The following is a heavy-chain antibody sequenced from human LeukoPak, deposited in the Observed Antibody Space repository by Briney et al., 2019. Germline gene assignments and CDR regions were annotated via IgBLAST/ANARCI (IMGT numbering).Heavy chain of an antibody. D-gene: IGHD2-2*02. V-gene: IGHV3-30*18. CDR2: ISYDGSNK. Sequence: PGGSLRLSCAASGFTFSSYGMHWVRQAPGKGLEWVAVISYDGSNKYYADSVKGRFTISRDNSKNTLYLQMNSLRAEDTAVYYCAKDRLACSSTSCYTYWFDPWGQGTLVTVSS. CDR3: AKDRLACSSTSCYTYWFDP. CDR1: GFTFSSYG. J-gene: IGHJ5*02.